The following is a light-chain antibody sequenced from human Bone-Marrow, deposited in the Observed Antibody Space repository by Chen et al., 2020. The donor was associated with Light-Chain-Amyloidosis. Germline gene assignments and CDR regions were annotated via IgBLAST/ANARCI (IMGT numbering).Light chain of an antibody. CDR3: SSYTSSRTLV. V-gene: IGLV2-14*03. CDR1: SSDVGGYNH. Sequence: QSALTQPASVSGSPGQSITISCTGTSSDVGGYNHVSWYQQHPGKAPKLMIYDVSNRPSGVSNRFSGSKSGNTASLTISGLQAEDEADDYCSSYTSSRTLVFGGGTKLTVL. J-gene: IGLJ2*01. CDR2: DVS.